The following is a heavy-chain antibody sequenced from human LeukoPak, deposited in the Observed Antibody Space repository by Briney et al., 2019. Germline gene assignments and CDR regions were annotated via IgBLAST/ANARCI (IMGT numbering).Heavy chain of an antibody. Sequence: GSLRLSCAASGFTFSSYAMSWVRQAPGKGLEWVSTISDGGGSTYYADSVKGRFTISRDNSKSTLYLVMNSLRADDTAVYHCACSGSYSSVDYWGQGTLVTVSS. V-gene: IGHV3-23*01. CDR2: ISDGGGST. D-gene: IGHD3-10*02. CDR1: GFTFSSYA. J-gene: IGHJ4*02. CDR3: ACSGSYSSVDY.